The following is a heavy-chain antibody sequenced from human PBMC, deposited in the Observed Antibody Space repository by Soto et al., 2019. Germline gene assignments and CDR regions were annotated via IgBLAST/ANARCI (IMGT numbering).Heavy chain of an antibody. CDR2: IYYSGST. Sequence: SETLSLTCTVSGGSISSGGYYWSWIRQHPGKGLEWIGYIYYSGSTYYNPSLKSRVTISVDTSKNQFSLKLSSVTAADTAVYYCARVEWFGDQALDYWGQGTLVTVSS. CDR3: ARVEWFGDQALDY. CDR1: GGSISSGGYY. J-gene: IGHJ4*02. D-gene: IGHD3-10*01. V-gene: IGHV4-31*03.